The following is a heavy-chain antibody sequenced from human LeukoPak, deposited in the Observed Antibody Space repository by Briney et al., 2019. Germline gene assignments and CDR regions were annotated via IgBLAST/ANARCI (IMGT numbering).Heavy chain of an antibody. D-gene: IGHD3-9*01. J-gene: IGHJ5*02. CDR1: GYTFSNYD. CDR3: ARLPLVSTYYDILTGYYRGFDP. V-gene: IGHV1-8*01. Sequence: ASVKVSCKASGYTFSNYDIHWVRQATGQGLEWMGWMNPNSGNTGYAQKFQGRVTMTRNTSISTAYMELSSLRSDDTAVYYCARLPLVSTYYDILTGYYRGFDPWGQGALVTVSS. CDR2: MNPNSGNT.